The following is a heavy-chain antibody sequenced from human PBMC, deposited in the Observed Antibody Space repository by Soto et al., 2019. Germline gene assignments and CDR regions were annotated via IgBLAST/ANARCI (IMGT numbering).Heavy chain of an antibody. CDR3: ARDGYANGWYYFDS. Sequence: EVQLLESGGGLVQPGGSLRLSCQTSGFTFTSYAMSWVRQAPGGGLEWISGISGTGGSTYYTDSVNGRYTISRDNYRNTLYLQLNSVRADDSAVYYFARDGYANGWYYFDSCGQGTLVPVSS. CDR1: GFTFTSYA. V-gene: IGHV3-23*01. J-gene: IGHJ4*02. D-gene: IGHD6-19*01. CDR2: ISGTGGST.